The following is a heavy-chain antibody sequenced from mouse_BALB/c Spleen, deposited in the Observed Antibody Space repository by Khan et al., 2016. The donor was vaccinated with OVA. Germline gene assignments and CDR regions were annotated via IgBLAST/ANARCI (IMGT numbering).Heavy chain of an antibody. V-gene: IGHV14-3*02. Sequence: VQLQQSGAELVKSGATVKLSCTASGLNIKDTYMHWLKQWPEQGLEWIGRIDPPNGNTKYDPPFQGKDPITADTSSNTAYLQTSSRKSVDTADNYCARIARKWGHGTTLTVAS. J-gene: IGHJ2*01. CDR3: ARIARK. CDR1: GLNIKDTY. CDR2: IDPPNGNT. D-gene: IGHD6-1*01.